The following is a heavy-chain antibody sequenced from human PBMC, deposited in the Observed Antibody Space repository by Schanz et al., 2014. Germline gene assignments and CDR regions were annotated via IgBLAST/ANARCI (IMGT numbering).Heavy chain of an antibody. Sequence: VQLVESGGGLVQPGRSLRLSCAASGFTFRDYYMSWIRQAPGKGLEWVSDISSGSSYANYADSVKGRFTISRDNAKNTLYLQMNSLRAEDTAVYYCARDSRPNYDFLTAYYSIDYWGQGTLVTVSS. CDR3: ARDSRPNYDFLTAYYSIDY. D-gene: IGHD3-9*01. CDR1: GFTFRDYY. CDR2: ISSGSSYA. V-gene: IGHV3-11*06. J-gene: IGHJ4*02.